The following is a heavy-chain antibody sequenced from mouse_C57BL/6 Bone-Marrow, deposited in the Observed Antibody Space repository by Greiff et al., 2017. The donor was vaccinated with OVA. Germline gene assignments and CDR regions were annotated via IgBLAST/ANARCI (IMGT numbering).Heavy chain of an antibody. CDR2: IDPSDSET. V-gene: IGHV1-52*01. J-gene: IGHJ2*01. CDR3: AREGDWDDFDY. Sequence: VQLQQPGAELVRPGSSVKLSCKASGYTFTSYWMHWVKQRPIQGLEWIGNIDPSDSETHYNQKFKDKATLTVDKSSSTAYMQLSSLTSEDSAVYYCAREGDWDDFDYWGQGTTLTVSS. D-gene: IGHD4-1*01. CDR1: GYTFTSYW.